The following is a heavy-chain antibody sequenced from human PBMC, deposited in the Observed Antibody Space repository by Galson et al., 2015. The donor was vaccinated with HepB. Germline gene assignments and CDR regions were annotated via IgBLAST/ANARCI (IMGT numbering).Heavy chain of an antibody. V-gene: IGHV3-49*03. CDR2: IRSKAYGGTT. Sequence: SLRLSCAASGFTFGDYAMSWFRQAPGKGLEWVGFIRSKAYGGTTEYAASVKGRFTISRDDSKSIAYLQMNSLKTEDTAVYYCTRAGIIVATQYYYDSSGYYFDYWGQGTLVTVSS. CDR3: TRAGIIVATQYYYDSSGYYFDY. D-gene: IGHD3-22*01. J-gene: IGHJ4*02. CDR1: GFTFGDYA.